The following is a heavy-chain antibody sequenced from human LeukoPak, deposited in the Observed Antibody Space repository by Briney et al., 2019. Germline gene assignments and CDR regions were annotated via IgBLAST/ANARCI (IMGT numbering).Heavy chain of an antibody. Sequence: PSETLSLTCAANGGSFSGYYWSWIRQPPGKGLEWMGEINHSGSTNYNPSLKSRVTISVDTSKNQFSLKLSSVTAADTAVYYCARGRNDFWSGYYTGLSYWGQGTLVTVSS. J-gene: IGHJ4*02. V-gene: IGHV4-34*01. D-gene: IGHD3-3*01. CDR1: GGSFSGYY. CDR2: INHSGST. CDR3: ARGRNDFWSGYYTGLSY.